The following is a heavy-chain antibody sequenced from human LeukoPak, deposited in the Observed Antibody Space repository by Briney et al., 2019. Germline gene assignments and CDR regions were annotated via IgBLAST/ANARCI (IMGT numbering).Heavy chain of an antibody. J-gene: IGHJ4*02. CDR2: NNTNTGNP. V-gene: IGHV7-4-1*02. Sequence: ASVKVFCKSCGYTLTIYAMNWVRQAPGQALEWMGWNNTNTGNPTYAQGFTGRFVFSLDTSVSTAYLQISSLKAEDTAVYYCARVGYFDYWGQGTLVTVSS. CDR1: GYTLTIYA. CDR3: ARVGYFDY.